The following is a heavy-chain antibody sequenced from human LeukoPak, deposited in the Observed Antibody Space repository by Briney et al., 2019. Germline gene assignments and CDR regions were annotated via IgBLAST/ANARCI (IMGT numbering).Heavy chain of an antibody. CDR3: AGVGTSSSGWQFDY. Sequence: GGSLRLSCAASGFTFSSYRMNWVRQAPGKGLEWVSSISSSSSYIYYADSVKGRFTISRDNAKNSLYLQMNSLRAEDTAVYYCAGVGTSSSGWQFDYWGQGTLVTVSS. J-gene: IGHJ4*02. CDR2: ISSSSSYI. V-gene: IGHV3-21*01. CDR1: GFTFSSYR. D-gene: IGHD6-19*01.